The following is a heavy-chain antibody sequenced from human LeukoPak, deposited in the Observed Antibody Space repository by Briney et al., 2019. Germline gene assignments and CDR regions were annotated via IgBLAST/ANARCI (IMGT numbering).Heavy chain of an antibody. D-gene: IGHD6-13*01. CDR2: ISGSGGST. Sequence: PGGSLRPSCAASGFTFSSYAMSWVRQAPGKGLEWVSAISGSGGSTYYADSVKGRFTISRDNSKNTLYLQMNSLRAEDTAVYYCAKDIYSYSSSWYNWFDPWGQGTLVTVSS. J-gene: IGHJ5*02. V-gene: IGHV3-23*01. CDR1: GFTFSSYA. CDR3: AKDIYSYSSSWYNWFDP.